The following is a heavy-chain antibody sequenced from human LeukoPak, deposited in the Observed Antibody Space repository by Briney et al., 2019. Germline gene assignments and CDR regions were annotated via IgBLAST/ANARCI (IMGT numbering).Heavy chain of an antibody. D-gene: IGHD3-10*01. CDR2: ISWNSGKI. V-gene: IGHV3-9*01. CDR3: AKDISGVLHAFDI. Sequence: PGGSLRLSCAASGFTFDDYAIHWVRQAPGKGLEWVSGISWNSGKIGYADSVKGRFTISRDNAKKYLYLQMNSLRAEDTALYYCAKDISGVLHAFDIWGQGTMVTVSS. CDR1: GFTFDDYA. J-gene: IGHJ3*02.